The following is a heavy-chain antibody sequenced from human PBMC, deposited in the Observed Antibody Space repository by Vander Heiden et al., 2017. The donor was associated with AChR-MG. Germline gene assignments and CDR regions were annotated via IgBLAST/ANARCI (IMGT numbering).Heavy chain of an antibody. Sequence: QVQLVESGGGVVQPGGSLRLSCAASGFTFSSYGMHWVRQAPGKGLEWVAFIRYDGSNKYYADSVKGRFTISRDNSKNTLYLQMNSLRAEDTAVYYCALYDYVWGSYRYIDYWGQGTLVTVSS. CDR3: ALYDYVWGSYRYIDY. J-gene: IGHJ4*02. CDR2: IRYDGSNK. D-gene: IGHD3-16*02. V-gene: IGHV3-30*02. CDR1: GFTFSSYG.